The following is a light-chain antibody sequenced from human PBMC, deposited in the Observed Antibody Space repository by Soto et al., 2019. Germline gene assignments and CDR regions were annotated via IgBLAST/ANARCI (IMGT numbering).Light chain of an antibody. J-gene: IGLJ2*01. CDR3: QCYDNSLGATVL. CDR1: RSNIGGGYD. Sequence: QSALTQPPSVSGTPGQRVSISCTGSRSNIGGGYDEHWYLQLPGTAPKLLINGKDKRPSGVPDRYSVSSSATSASLAITGLQAADEAVYYCQCYDNSLGATVLFGEGTKLTVL. CDR2: GKD. V-gene: IGLV1-40*01.